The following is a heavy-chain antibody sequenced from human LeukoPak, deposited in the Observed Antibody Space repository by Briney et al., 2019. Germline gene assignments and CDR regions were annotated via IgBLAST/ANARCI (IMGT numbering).Heavy chain of an antibody. J-gene: IGHJ4*02. CDR3: ATLIPTVTVFDY. CDR2: INPSGGST. CDR1: GYTFTSYY. D-gene: IGHD4-17*01. Sequence: GASVKVSCKASGYTFTSYYMHWVRQAPGQGLEWMGIINPSGGSTSYAQKFQGRVTMTEDTSTDTAYMELSSLRSEDTAVYYCATLIPTVTVFDYWGQGTLVTVSS. V-gene: IGHV1-46*01.